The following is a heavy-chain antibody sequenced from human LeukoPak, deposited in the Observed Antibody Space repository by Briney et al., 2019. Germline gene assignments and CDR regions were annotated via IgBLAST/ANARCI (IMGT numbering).Heavy chain of an antibody. CDR2: IYSSGIT. CDR3: ARHLSSSWNFDY. Sequence: SETLSLTCTVSGGSISSHYWTWIRQPPGKGLEWIGYIYSSGITNYNPSLTSRLTISVDTSSNQFSLDLRSMTAADTAVYYCARHLSSSWNFDYCGRGTLVTVSS. CDR1: GGSISSHY. J-gene: IGHJ4*02. D-gene: IGHD6-13*01. V-gene: IGHV4-59*08.